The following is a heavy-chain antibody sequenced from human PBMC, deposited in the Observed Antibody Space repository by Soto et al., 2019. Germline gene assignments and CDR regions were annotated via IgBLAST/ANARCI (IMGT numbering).Heavy chain of an antibody. J-gene: IGHJ6*02. CDR2: IWYDGSNK. D-gene: IGHD3-3*01. CDR3: ARARRTGITIFGVVILPKYGMDV. Sequence: AGGSLRLSCAASGFTFSSYGMHWVRQAPGKGLEWVAVIWYDGSNKYYADSVKGRFTISRDNSKNTLYLQMNSLRAEDTAVYYCARARRTGITIFGVVILPKYGMDVWGQGTTVTVS. V-gene: IGHV3-33*01. CDR1: GFTFSSYG.